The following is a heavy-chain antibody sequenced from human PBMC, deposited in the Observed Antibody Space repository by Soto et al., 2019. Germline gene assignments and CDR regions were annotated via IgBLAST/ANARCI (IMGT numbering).Heavy chain of an antibody. CDR2: IYWDAEK. CDR3: AHRPTPAINYDYVWGTPEYNWFAP. Sequence: QITLKESGPTLVKPTQTLTLTCTFSGFSLSTSGVGVGWIRQPPGKALEWLALIYWDAEKRYSPSLKSRLTITKDTSRNQVVLTTTNMDPVDTATYYCAHRPTPAINYDYVWGTPEYNWFAPWGQGTLVTVSS. D-gene: IGHD3-16*01. CDR1: GFSLSTSGVG. V-gene: IGHV2-5*02. J-gene: IGHJ5*02.